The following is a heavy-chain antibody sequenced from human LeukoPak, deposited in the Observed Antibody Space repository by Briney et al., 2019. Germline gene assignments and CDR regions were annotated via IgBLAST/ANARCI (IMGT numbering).Heavy chain of an antibody. D-gene: IGHD3-10*01. CDR3: AKGSQLLWFGEPTGLFDY. CDR1: GFTFSSYG. V-gene: IGHV3-30*02. CDR2: IRYDGSNK. Sequence: GGSLRLSCAASGFTFSSYGMHWVRQAPGRGLEWVAFIRYDGSNKYYADSVKGRFTISRDNSKNTLYLQMNSLRAEDTAVYYCAKGSQLLWFGEPTGLFDYWGQGTLVTVSS. J-gene: IGHJ4*02.